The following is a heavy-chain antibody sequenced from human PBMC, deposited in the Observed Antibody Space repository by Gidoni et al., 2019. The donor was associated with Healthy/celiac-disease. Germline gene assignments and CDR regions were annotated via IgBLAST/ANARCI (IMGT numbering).Heavy chain of an antibody. D-gene: IGHD3-10*01. V-gene: IGHV3-23*01. Sequence: VQLLEYGGGLVQPGGSLSLPCVSSGFTFSSYAMSWVRQAPGKGLEWVSAISGSGGSTYYADSVRGRFTISRDNSKNTLYLQMNSLRAEDTAVYYCAKRLRHGDPGVLDYWGQGTLVTVSS. J-gene: IGHJ4*02. CDR1: GFTFSSYA. CDR3: AKRLRHGDPGVLDY. CDR2: ISGSGGST.